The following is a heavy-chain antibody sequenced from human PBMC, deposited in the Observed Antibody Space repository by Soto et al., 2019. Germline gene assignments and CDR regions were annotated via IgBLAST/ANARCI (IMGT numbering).Heavy chain of an antibody. CDR2: FIPIFGTA. Sequence: QVQLVQSGAEVQKPGSSVKVSCRAARGSFSASGFSWVRQAPGQGLEWVGGFIPIFGTANYAPKFQDRVTMTADESTSTVYMALSSLKSEDTAMYYRARSGYSYGPNIDWGQGTLVTVSS. CDR1: RGSFSASG. V-gene: IGHV1-69*01. CDR3: ARSGYSYGPNID. D-gene: IGHD5-18*01. J-gene: IGHJ4*02.